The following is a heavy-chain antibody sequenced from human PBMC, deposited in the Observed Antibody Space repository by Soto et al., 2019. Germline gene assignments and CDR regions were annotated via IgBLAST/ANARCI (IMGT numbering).Heavy chain of an antibody. CDR1: GVSLTSGNW. J-gene: IGHJ4*02. CDR3: ARLVYDTRLNYTYFDF. V-gene: IGHV4-4*02. CDR2: IFHDGTA. Sequence: SETLSLTCAVSGVSLTSGNWWTWVRQSPQRGLEYIGEIFHDGTANYYPSFERRVAMSVDTSRNQFSLKLTSVTAADTAVYFCARLVYDTRLNYTYFDFWGPGTLVTVSS. D-gene: IGHD3-3*01.